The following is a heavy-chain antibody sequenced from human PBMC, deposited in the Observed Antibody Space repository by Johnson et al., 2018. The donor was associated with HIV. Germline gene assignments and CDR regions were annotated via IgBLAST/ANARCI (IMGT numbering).Heavy chain of an antibody. CDR3: AKDHSVGATTEDAFDI. D-gene: IGHD1-26*01. Sequence: VQLVESGGGLVQPGGSLRLSCAASGFTFSSYAMGWVRQAPGKGLEWVSGISGSGGSTYYADSVKGRFTISRENAKNSLYLQMNSLRAGDTALYYCAKDHSVGATTEDAFDIWGQGTMVTVSS. V-gene: IGHV3-23*04. CDR2: ISGSGGST. CDR1: GFTFSSYA. J-gene: IGHJ3*02.